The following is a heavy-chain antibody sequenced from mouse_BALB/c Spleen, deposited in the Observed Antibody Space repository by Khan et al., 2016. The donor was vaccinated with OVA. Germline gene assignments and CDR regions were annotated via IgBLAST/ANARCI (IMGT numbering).Heavy chain of an antibody. Sequence: QVQLKESGPGLVAPSQSLSITCTVSGFSLTSYGVHWVRQPPGKGLEWLGVIWAGGSTNYNSALMSRLSISKDNSKCQAFLKMISLQTDDTAMYCCARLEDIWGQGTTLTVSS. CDR1: GFSLTSYG. CDR3: ARLEDI. CDR2: IWAGGST. D-gene: IGHD1-3*01. V-gene: IGHV2-9*02. J-gene: IGHJ2*01.